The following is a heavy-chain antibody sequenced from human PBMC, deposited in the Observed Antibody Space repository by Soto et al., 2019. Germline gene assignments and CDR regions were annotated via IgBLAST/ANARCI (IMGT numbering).Heavy chain of an antibody. J-gene: IGHJ4*02. D-gene: IGHD3-9*01. V-gene: IGHV3-30*03. CDR3: VRRMGYASDSGADWRDY. CDR1: GFTFSSFG. Sequence: QVQLVESGGGVVQPGRSLRLSCAASGFTFSSFGMHWVRQAPGKGLEWVAVISYDGTNKYYADSVKGRLTISRDNSKNMLYLQMNSLRAEDTAIYYWVRRMGYASDSGADWRDYWGQGTVVIVSS. CDR2: ISYDGTNK.